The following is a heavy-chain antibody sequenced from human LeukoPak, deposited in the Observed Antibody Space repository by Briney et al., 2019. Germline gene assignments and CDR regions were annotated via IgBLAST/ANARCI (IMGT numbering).Heavy chain of an antibody. CDR1: GFTFTSYS. Sequence: GRSLTLSCAVSGFTFTSYSTRCNRHPPRKGMGWDSYIRGSSRTTYYADSVKGRFTISRDNPKNSLYLQMNSLGAEDTAVYYCARDLGRYDYGGNIDYWGQGTLVTVSS. CDR2: IRGSSRTT. V-gene: IGHV3-48*04. CDR3: ARDLGRYDYGGNIDY. J-gene: IGHJ4*02. D-gene: IGHD4-23*01.